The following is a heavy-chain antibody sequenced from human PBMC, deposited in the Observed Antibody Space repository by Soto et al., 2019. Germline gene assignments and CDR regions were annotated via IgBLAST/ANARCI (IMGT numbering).Heavy chain of an antibody. CDR2: IYYSGST. V-gene: IGHV4-30-4*01. J-gene: IGHJ4*02. CDR3: ARERAVPGYSSSFDY. CDR1: GGSISSGDYY. D-gene: IGHD6-13*01. Sequence: SETLSLTCTVSGGSISSGDYYWSWIRQPPGKGLEWNGYIYYSGSTYYNPSLKSRVTISVDTSKNQFSLKLSSVTAADTAVYYCARERAVPGYSSSFDYWGQGTLVTVSS.